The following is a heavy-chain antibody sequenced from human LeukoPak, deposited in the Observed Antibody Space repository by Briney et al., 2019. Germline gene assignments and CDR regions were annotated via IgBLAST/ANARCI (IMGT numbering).Heavy chain of an antibody. CDR2: IYTSGST. D-gene: IGHD3-22*01. Sequence: SETLSLTCTVSGGSISSYYWSWIRQPAGKGLEWIGRIYTSGSTNYNPSLKSRVTMSVDTSKNRFSLKLSSVTAADTAVYYCARLTYYYDSSGYYRGLGNFDLWGRGTLVTVSS. J-gene: IGHJ2*01. CDR1: GGSISSYY. CDR3: ARLTYYYDSSGYYRGLGNFDL. V-gene: IGHV4-4*07.